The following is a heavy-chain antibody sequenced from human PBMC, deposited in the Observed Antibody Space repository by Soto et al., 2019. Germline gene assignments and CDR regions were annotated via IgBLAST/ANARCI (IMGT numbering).Heavy chain of an antibody. Sequence: QVQLVQSGAEVKKPGASVKVSCKASGYTFTSYGISWVRQAPGQGLEWMGWISAYNGNTNYAQKLQGRVTMTTDTSTSTAYMGLRSLRSDDMAVYYCAREGVGDYVWENGMDVWGQGTTVTVSS. CDR1: GYTFTSYG. V-gene: IGHV1-18*03. J-gene: IGHJ6*02. D-gene: IGHD3-16*01. CDR3: AREGVGDYVWENGMDV. CDR2: ISAYNGNT.